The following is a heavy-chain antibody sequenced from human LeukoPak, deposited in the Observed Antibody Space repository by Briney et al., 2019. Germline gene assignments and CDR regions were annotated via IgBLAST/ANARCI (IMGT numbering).Heavy chain of an antibody. J-gene: IGHJ4*02. CDR2: IKQDGSEK. D-gene: IGHD3-3*01. Sequence: PGGSLRLSCAASGFTFSSYWMSWVRQAPGKGLEWVANIKQDGSEKYYVDSMKGRFTISRDNAKNSLYLQMNSLRAEDTAVYYCARERTIFGVVITDYWGQGTLVTVSS. CDR1: GFTFSSYW. CDR3: ARERTIFGVVITDY. V-gene: IGHV3-7*01.